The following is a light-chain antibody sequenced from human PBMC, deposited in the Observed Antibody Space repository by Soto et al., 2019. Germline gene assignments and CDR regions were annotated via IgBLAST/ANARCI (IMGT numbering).Light chain of an antibody. CDR2: GNS. CDR1: SSNIGAGYD. J-gene: IGLJ1*01. CDR3: QSYVSSLSGYF. V-gene: IGLV1-40*01. Sequence: QSVLTQPPSVSGAPGQRVTISCTGSSSNIGAGYDVHWYQQLPGTAPKLLIYGNSNRPSGVPDRFSGSKSGTSASLAITGLQAEDESYYYCQSYVSSLSGYFFGTGTKLTVL.